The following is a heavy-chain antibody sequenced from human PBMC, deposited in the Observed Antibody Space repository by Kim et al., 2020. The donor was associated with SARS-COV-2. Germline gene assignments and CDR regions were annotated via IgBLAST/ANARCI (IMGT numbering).Heavy chain of an antibody. Sequence: SETLSLTCTVSGGSISSYYWSWIRQPPGKGLEWIGYIYYSGSTNYNPSLKSRVTISVDTSKNQFSLKLSSVTAADTAVYYCARSGFGYYDSSGLNWFDPWGQGTLVTVSS. D-gene: IGHD3-22*01. CDR2: IYYSGST. J-gene: IGHJ5*02. CDR1: GGSISSYY. CDR3: ARSGFGYYDSSGLNWFDP. V-gene: IGHV4-59*13.